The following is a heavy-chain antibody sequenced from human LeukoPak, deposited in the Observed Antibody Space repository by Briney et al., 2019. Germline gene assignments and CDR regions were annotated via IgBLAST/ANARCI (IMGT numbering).Heavy chain of an antibody. J-gene: IGHJ4*02. CDR1: GFTFSSYW. D-gene: IGHD1-14*01. CDR2: IKQDGSEK. CDR3: ARSHTATDFPLNDY. Sequence: GGSLRLSCAASGFTFSSYWMSWVRQAPGKGLEWVANIKQDGSEKYYVDSVKGRFTISRDSARNSLYVQMNSLRPEDTAVYYCARSHTATDFPLNDYWGQGTLVTVSS. V-gene: IGHV3-7*01.